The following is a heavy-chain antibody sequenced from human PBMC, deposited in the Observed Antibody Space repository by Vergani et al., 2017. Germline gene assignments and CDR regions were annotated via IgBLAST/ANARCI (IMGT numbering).Heavy chain of an antibody. V-gene: IGHV3-30-3*01. Sequence: QVQLVESGGGVVQPGRSLRLSCAASGFTVSSYAMHWVRQAPGKGLEWVAVISYDGSNKYYADSVKGRFTISRDNSKNTLYLQMNSLRAEDTAVYYCARGASGDYVSSFDYWGQGTLVTVSS. D-gene: IGHD4-17*01. CDR1: GFTVSSYA. J-gene: IGHJ4*02. CDR3: ARGASGDYVSSFDY. CDR2: ISYDGSNK.